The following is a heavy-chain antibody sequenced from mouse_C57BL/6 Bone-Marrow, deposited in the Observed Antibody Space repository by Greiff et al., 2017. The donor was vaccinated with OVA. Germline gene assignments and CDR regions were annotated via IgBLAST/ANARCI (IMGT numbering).Heavy chain of an antibody. CDR3: TTFVYYGSSPPWYFDV. CDR1: GFNIKDDY. J-gene: IGHJ1*03. V-gene: IGHV14-4*01. Sequence: VQLKQSGAELVRPGASVKLSCTASGFNIKDDYMHWVKQRPEQGLEWIGWIDPENGDTEYASKFQGKATITADTSSNTAYLQLSSLTSEDTAVYYCTTFVYYGSSPPWYFDVWGTGTTVTVSS. CDR2: IDPENGDT. D-gene: IGHD1-1*01.